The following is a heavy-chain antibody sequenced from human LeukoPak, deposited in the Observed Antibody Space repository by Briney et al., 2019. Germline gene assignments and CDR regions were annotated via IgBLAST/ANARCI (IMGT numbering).Heavy chain of an antibody. V-gene: IGHV1-2*02. D-gene: IGHD2-2*01. J-gene: IGHJ6*02. CDR1: GGTFNNYA. CDR2: INPNSGGT. Sequence: ASVKVSCKASGGTFNNYAISWVRQAPGQGLEWMGWINPNSGGTTYAQKFQGRVTMTRDTSISTAYMELSRLRSDDTAVYYCARDHCTSTGCYEDYYYGMDVWGQGTTVTVSS. CDR3: ARDHCTSTGCYEDYYYGMDV.